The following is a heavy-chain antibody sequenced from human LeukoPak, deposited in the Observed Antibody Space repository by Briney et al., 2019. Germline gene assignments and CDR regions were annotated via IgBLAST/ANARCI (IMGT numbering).Heavy chain of an antibody. D-gene: IGHD2-2*01. CDR1: GFTFSSYA. CDR3: ARDSPWRPAAEFDY. CDR2: ISSSSSYI. V-gene: IGHV3-21*01. J-gene: IGHJ4*02. Sequence: MTGRSLRLSCAASGFTFSSYAMSWVRQAPGKGLEWVSSISSSSSYIYYADSVKGRFTISRDNAKNSLYLQMNSLRAEDTAVYYCARDSPWRPAAEFDYWGQGTLVTVSS.